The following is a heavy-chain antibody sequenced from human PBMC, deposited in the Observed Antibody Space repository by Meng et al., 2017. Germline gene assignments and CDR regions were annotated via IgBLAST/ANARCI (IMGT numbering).Heavy chain of an antibody. Sequence: QVQLVQSGSELKKSEASVKVSCKDSGYTFTSYGMNWVRQAPGQGLEWMGGINTHTGNPTYAQGFTGRFVFSLDTSVSTAYLQISSLEAEDTAVYFCARDNGANGFDYWGQGTLVTVSS. CDR1: GYTFTSYG. J-gene: IGHJ4*02. CDR2: INTHTGNP. D-gene: IGHD4/OR15-4a*01. V-gene: IGHV7-4-1*02. CDR3: ARDNGANGFDY.